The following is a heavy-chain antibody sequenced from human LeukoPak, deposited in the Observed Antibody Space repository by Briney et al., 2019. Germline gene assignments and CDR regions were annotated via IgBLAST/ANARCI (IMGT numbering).Heavy chain of an antibody. CDR3: AKDLRWDHPGLDP. CDR1: GYSFTGHY. D-gene: IGHD4-23*01. CDR2: INPGGGST. Sequence: ASVKVSCKASGYSFTGHYIHWVRQAPGQGLESMGIINPGGGSTSYAQKFQDRVTMTRDTSTSTVYMELNSLRSEDTAVYYCAKDLRWDHPGLDPWGQGTLVIVSS. V-gene: IGHV1-46*01. J-gene: IGHJ5*02.